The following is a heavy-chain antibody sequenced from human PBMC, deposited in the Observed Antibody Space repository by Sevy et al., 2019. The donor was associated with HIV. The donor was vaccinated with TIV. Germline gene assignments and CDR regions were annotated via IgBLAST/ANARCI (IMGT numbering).Heavy chain of an antibody. CDR1: GYTFTSYG. CDR3: AGVPPFGIAAAGTLDY. Sequence: ASVKVSCKASGYTFTSYGISWVRQAPGQGLEWMGWISAYNGNTNYAQKLQGRVTMTTDTSTSTAYMELRSLRSDDTAVYYCAGVPPFGIAAAGTLDYWGQGTLVTVSS. CDR2: ISAYNGNT. J-gene: IGHJ4*02. D-gene: IGHD6-13*01. V-gene: IGHV1-18*01.